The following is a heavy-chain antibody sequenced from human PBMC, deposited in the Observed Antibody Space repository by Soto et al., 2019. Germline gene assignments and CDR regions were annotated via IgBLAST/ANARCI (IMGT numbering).Heavy chain of an antibody. D-gene: IGHD3-10*01. V-gene: IGHV1-24*01. CDR3: ATGYGSGRYYFDY. J-gene: IGHJ4*02. CDR2: FDPEDGET. CDR1: GYTLTELS. Sequence: ASVKLSCKVSGYTLTELSMHCVRQAPGKGLEWMGGFDPEDGETIYAQKFQGRVTMTEDTSTDTAYMELSSLRSEDTAVYYCATGYGSGRYYFDYWGQGTLVTVSS.